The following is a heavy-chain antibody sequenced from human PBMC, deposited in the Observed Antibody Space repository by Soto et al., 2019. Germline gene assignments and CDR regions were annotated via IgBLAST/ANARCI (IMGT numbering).Heavy chain of an antibody. CDR2: INHSGST. CDR1: GGSFSGYY. J-gene: IGHJ6*02. CDR3: ARVWAYYYGSGSYYYYGMDV. V-gene: IGHV4-34*01. D-gene: IGHD3-10*01. Sequence: SETLSLTCAVYGGSFSGYYWSWIRQPPGKGLEWIGEINHSGSTNYNPSLKSRVTISVDTSKNQFSLKLSSVTAADTAVYYCARVWAYYYGSGSYYYYGMDVWGQGTTVTSP.